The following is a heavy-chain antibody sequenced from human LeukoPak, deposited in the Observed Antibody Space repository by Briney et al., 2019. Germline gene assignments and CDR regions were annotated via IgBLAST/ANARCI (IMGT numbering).Heavy chain of an antibody. Sequence: PGGSLRLSCAASGFTFSNYAMSWVRQAPRKGLEWVSSISGSGGGTYYADSVKGRFTISRDNSKSTLILQMNSLRVEDTALYYCTKRVKYGGTWDHFADWGQGTLVTVSS. CDR3: TKRVKYGGTWDHFAD. V-gene: IGHV3-23*01. J-gene: IGHJ4*02. CDR1: GFTFSNYA. CDR2: ISGSGGGT. D-gene: IGHD1-26*01.